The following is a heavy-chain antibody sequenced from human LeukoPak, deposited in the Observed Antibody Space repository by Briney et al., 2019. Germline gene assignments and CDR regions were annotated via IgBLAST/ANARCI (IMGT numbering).Heavy chain of an antibody. CDR3: ARGATYYYDSSGYYYPRGYFDY. Sequence: ASVKVSCKASVYTFTSYGISWVRQAPGQGLEWMGWISAYNGNTNYAQKLQGRVTMTTDTSTSTAYMELRSLRSDDTAVYYCARGATYYYDSSGYYYPRGYFDYWGQGTLVTVSS. CDR2: ISAYNGNT. V-gene: IGHV1-18*01. J-gene: IGHJ4*02. D-gene: IGHD3-22*01. CDR1: VYTFTSYG.